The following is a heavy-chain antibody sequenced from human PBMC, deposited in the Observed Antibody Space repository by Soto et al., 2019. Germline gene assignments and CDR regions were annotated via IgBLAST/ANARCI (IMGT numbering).Heavy chain of an antibody. CDR3: ARHKPNSSGWYYYGMDV. V-gene: IGHV4-39*01. CDR2: VYYSWST. J-gene: IGHJ6*02. CDR1: GVSISSSDYY. Sequence: QLQLQESGSGLVKPSATLSLTCTVSGVSISSSDYYWGWIRQPPGKGLEWIGTVYYSWSTYYNPSLKRRVTISVDTSKNEFSLNLSSVTAADTAVYYCARHKPNSSGWYYYGMDVWGQGTTVTVSS. D-gene: IGHD6-19*01.